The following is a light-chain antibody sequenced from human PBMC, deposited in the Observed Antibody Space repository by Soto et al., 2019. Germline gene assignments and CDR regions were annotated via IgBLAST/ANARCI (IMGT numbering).Light chain of an antibody. CDR1: QSISSW. CDR2: DAC. J-gene: IGKJ1*01. Sequence: DIQMTQSPSTLSASVGDRVTITCRASQSISSWLAWYQQKPGKAPKLLMYDACSLESGVPSRFSGSGSGTEFTLTISSLQPDDFATYYCQQYNSYPVTFGQGTKVDIK. CDR3: QQYNSYPVT. V-gene: IGKV1-5*01.